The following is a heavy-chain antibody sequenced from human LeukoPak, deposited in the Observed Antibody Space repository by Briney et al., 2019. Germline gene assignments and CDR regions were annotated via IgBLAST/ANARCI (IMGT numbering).Heavy chain of an antibody. CDR1: GYPFTMYG. J-gene: IGHJ5*02. CDR2: ICDNNGNT. Sequence: ASVNLSCKASGYPFTMYGFSWVRRAPGQGLEWMGCICDNNGNTNYAQKSQGRVTMTTDTSTNTADMDLTNLKSDDTAIYYCARGPHFDPWGQGTLVTVSS. V-gene: IGHV1-18*01. CDR3: ARGPHFDP.